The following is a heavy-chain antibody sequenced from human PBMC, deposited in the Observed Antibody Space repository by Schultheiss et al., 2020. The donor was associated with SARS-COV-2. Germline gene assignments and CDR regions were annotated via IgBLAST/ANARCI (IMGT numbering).Heavy chain of an antibody. CDR1: GFTFSSYA. V-gene: IGHV3-21*05. CDR2: ISSSSSYT. Sequence: GGSLRLSCAASGFTFSSYAMSWVRQAPGKGLEWVSYISSSSSYTNYADSVKGRFTISRDNAKNSLYLQMNSLRAEDTAVYYCARRATIVGATYGVSAKIDYWGQGTLVTVSS. D-gene: IGHD1-26*01. CDR3: ARRATIVGATYGVSAKIDY. J-gene: IGHJ4*02.